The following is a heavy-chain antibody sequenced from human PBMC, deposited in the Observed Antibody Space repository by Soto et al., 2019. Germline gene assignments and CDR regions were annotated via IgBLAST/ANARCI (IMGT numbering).Heavy chain of an antibody. D-gene: IGHD2-15*01. Sequence: VGSLRLSCAASGFTFSSYGMHWVRQAPGKGLEWVAVIWYEGSNKYYADSVKGRFTISRDNSKNTLYLQMNSLRAEDTAVYYCARDVGRSDGSRLLDINWVDPWGQGTLVTVSS. CDR2: IWYEGSNK. V-gene: IGHV3-33*01. CDR1: GFTFSSYG. J-gene: IGHJ5*02. CDR3: ARDVGRSDGSRLLDINWVDP.